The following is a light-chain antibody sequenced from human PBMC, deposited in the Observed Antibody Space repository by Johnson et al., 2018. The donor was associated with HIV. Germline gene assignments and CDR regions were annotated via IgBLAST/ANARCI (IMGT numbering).Light chain of an antibody. CDR2: DNN. CDR1: SSNIGNNY. CDR3: GIWDSSLRAYV. Sequence: QSVLTQPPSVSAAPGQKVTISCSGSSSNIGNNYVSWYQQLPGTAPKLLIYDNNKRPSGIPDRFSGSKSGTSATLGINGLTTGDAADYYCGIWDSSLRAYVFGTGTKVTVL. J-gene: IGLJ1*01. V-gene: IGLV1-51*01.